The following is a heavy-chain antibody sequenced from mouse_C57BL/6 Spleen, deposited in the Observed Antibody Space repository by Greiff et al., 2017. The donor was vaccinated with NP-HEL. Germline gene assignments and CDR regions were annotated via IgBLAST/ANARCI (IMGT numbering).Heavy chain of an antibody. CDR3: ARKAYGNYGYFDV. Sequence: DVKLQESGPGLVKPSQSLSLTCSVTGYSITSGYYWNWIRQFPGNKLEWMGYISYDGSNNYNPSLKNRISITRDTSKNQFFLKLNSVTTEDTATYYCARKAYGNYGYFDVWGTGTTVTVSS. J-gene: IGHJ1*03. CDR1: GYSITSGYY. CDR2: ISYDGSN. V-gene: IGHV3-6*01. D-gene: IGHD2-1*01.